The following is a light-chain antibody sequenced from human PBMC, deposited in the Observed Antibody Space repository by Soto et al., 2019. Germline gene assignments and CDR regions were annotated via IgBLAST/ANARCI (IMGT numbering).Light chain of an antibody. V-gene: IGLV1-47*01. J-gene: IGLJ2*01. Sequence: QSVLTQPPSASGTLGQRVTISRSGSSSNIGSNYVFWYQHLPGTAPKLLMYRNNQRPSGVPDRFSGSKSCTSASLAISGLRSVDETDYYCAAWDDILSGVVLGGGTKLTVL. CDR2: RNN. CDR3: AAWDDILSGVV. CDR1: SSNIGSNY.